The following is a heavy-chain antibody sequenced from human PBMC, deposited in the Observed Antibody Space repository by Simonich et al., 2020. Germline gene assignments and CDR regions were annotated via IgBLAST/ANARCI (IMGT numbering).Heavy chain of an antibody. J-gene: IGHJ3*02. CDR2: INHSGST. V-gene: IGHV4-34*01. Sequence: QVQLQQWGAGLLKPSETLSLTCAVYGGSFSGYYWSWIRQPPGKGLEWIREINHSGSTNYNPSLKSRVTISVDTSKNQFSLKLSSVTAADTAVYYCARGKGWKNAFDIWGQGTIVTVSS. CDR1: GGSFSGYY. CDR3: ARGKGWKNAFDI. D-gene: IGHD1-1*01.